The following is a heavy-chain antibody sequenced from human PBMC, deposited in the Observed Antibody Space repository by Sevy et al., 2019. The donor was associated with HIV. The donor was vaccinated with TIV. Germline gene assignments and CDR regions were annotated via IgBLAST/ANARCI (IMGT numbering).Heavy chain of an antibody. V-gene: IGHV1-69*13. Sequence: SVKVSCKASGGTFSSYAISWVRQAPGQGLEWMGGIIPIFGTANYAQKFQGRVTITADESTSTAYMELSSLRSEDTAVYYCARGGRYDSSGYAIDAFDIWGQGTMVTVSS. CDR2: IIPIFGTA. CDR3: ARGGRYDSSGYAIDAFDI. CDR1: GGTFSSYA. D-gene: IGHD3-22*01. J-gene: IGHJ3*02.